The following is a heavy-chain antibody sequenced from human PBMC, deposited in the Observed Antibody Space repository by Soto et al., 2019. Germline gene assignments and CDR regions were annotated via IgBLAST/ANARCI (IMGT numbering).Heavy chain of an antibody. CDR2: ISYDGSNK. J-gene: IGHJ4*02. CDR1: GFTFSSYG. CDR3: AKDGWLSGPIDY. V-gene: IGHV3-30*18. D-gene: IGHD3-10*01. Sequence: GESLKISCAASGFTFSSYGMHWVRQAPGKGLEWVAVISYDGSNKYYADSVKGRFTISRDNSKNTLYLQMNSLRAEDTAVYYCAKDGWLSGPIDYWGQGTLVTVSS.